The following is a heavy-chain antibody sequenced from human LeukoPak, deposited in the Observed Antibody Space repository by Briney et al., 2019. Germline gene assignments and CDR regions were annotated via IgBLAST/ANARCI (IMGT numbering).Heavy chain of an antibody. CDR2: INDGGTYT. Sequence: GGSLRLSCAASGFTFSSYWMHWVRQTPEKGLMWVSRINDGGTYTAYADSVKGRFAVSRDNAENTLYLQMDSLTVEDTGLYYCVREIKIMGFRAFDYWGQGTPVTVSS. CDR1: GFTFSSYW. D-gene: IGHD3-10*01. CDR3: VREIKIMGFRAFDY. J-gene: IGHJ4*02. V-gene: IGHV3-74*01.